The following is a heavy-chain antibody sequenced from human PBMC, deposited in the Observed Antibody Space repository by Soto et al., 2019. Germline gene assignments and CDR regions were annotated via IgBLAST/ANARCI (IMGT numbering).Heavy chain of an antibody. CDR1: GFTFGDYA. Sequence: GSLRLSCPASGFTFGDYAMSWFRQAPGKGLGWVGFIRSKAYGGTTEYAASVKGRFTISRDDSKSIAYLQMNSLKTEDTAVYYCTYSSYYYGSGSYYPRSSWGQGTLVTVSS. V-gene: IGHV3-49*03. J-gene: IGHJ5*02. CDR3: TYSSYYYGSGSYYPRSS. CDR2: IRSKAYGGTT. D-gene: IGHD3-10*01.